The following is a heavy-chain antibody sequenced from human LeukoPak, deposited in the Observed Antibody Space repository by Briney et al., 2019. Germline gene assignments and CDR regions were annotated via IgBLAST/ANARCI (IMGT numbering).Heavy chain of an antibody. V-gene: IGHV3-33*08. D-gene: IGHD2-15*01. CDR1: GFTFSRSA. Sequence: PGGSLRLSCSASGFTFSRSAVHWVRQAPGKGLEWVAVIWYDGTNTHYADSVKGRFTISRENSNSTLYLQMNRVRAEDTAVYYCARDQQRFCSGGTCYLCFEYWGQGVLVTVSS. CDR2: IWYDGTNT. J-gene: IGHJ4*02. CDR3: ARDQQRFCSGGTCYLCFEY.